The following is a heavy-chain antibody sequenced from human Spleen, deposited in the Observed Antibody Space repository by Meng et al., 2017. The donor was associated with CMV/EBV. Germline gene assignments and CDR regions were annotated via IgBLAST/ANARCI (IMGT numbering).Heavy chain of an antibody. J-gene: IGHJ5*02. CDR3: ARCNYYYDSSGPFGP. D-gene: IGHD3-22*01. V-gene: IGHV1-69*05. CDR1: GGAFSKSA. Sequence: SGGAFSKSAFSWVRQAPGQGLEWMGGIIPIVGTANYAQKFRGRVSITTDESTGAAYMELRSLRSEDTAVYYCARCNYYYDSSGPFGPWGQGTLVTVSS. CDR2: IIPIVGTA.